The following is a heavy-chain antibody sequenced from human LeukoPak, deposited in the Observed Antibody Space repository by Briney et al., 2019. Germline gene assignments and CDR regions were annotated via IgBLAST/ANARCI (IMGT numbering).Heavy chain of an antibody. CDR2: INPNSGGT. J-gene: IGHJ6*03. V-gene: IGHV1-2*02. D-gene: IGHD6-13*01. CDR3: AREGGSSSSGYYYYMDV. Sequence: GASVKVSCKASGYTFTGYYMHWVRQAPGQGLEWMGWINPNSGGTNYAQKFQGRVTMTRDTSISTAYMELSRLRSDDTAVYYCAREGGSSSSGYYYYMDVWGKGTTVTVSS. CDR1: GYTFTGYY.